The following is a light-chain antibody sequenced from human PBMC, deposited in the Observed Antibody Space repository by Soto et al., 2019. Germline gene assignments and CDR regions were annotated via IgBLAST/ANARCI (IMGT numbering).Light chain of an antibody. Sequence: EIVLTQSPATLSLSPGERATLSCRASQSVRSYSAWYQQKIGQAPRLLIYDASNRATGIPARFSGSGSGTDFTLTISSLEPEDFAVYYCQQRSNWPLTFGGGTKVEIK. CDR2: DAS. CDR1: QSVRSY. J-gene: IGKJ4*01. V-gene: IGKV3-11*01. CDR3: QQRSNWPLT.